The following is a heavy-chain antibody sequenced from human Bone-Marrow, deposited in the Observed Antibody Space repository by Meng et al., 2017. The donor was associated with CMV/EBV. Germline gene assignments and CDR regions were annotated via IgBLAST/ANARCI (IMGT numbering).Heavy chain of an antibody. J-gene: IGHJ4*02. CDR2: INSDGSST. CDR3: TTVRIAVAGRRIDFDY. Sequence: GGSLRLSCAASGFTFSSYWMHWVRQAPGKGLVWVSRINSDGSSTSYADSVKGRFTISRDNAKNTLYLQMNSLKTEDTAVYYCTTVRIAVAGRRIDFDYWGQGTLVTVSS. D-gene: IGHD6-19*01. CDR1: GFTFSSYW. V-gene: IGHV3-74*01.